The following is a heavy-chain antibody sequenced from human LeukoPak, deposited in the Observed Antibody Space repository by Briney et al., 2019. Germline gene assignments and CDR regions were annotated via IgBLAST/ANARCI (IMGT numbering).Heavy chain of an antibody. CDR3: ALTPRGESSIAAFEYYFDY. Sequence: PGGSLRLSCAASGFTFSSYAMSWVRQAPGKGLEWVSAISGSGGSTYYADSVKGRFTISRDNSKNTLYLQMNSLRAEDTAVYYCALTPRGESSIAAFEYYFDYWGQGTLVTVSS. D-gene: IGHD6-6*01. CDR2: ISGSGGST. V-gene: IGHV3-23*01. J-gene: IGHJ4*02. CDR1: GFTFSSYA.